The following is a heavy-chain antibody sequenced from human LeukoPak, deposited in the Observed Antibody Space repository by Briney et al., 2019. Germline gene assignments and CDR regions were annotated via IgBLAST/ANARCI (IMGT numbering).Heavy chain of an antibody. J-gene: IGHJ4*02. CDR1: GYSISSGYY. D-gene: IGHD3-10*01. CDR2: IYHSGST. V-gene: IGHV4-38-2*01. CDR3: ARALDYYGSGSYYDY. Sequence: PSETLSLTCAVSGYSISSGYYWGWIRQPPGKGLEWIGSIYHSGSTYYNPSLKSRVTISVDTSKNQFSLKLSPVTAADTAVYYCARALDYYGSGSYYDYWGQGTLVTVSS.